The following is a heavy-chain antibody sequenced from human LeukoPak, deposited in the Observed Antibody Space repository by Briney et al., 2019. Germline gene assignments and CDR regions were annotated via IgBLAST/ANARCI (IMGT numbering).Heavy chain of an antibody. V-gene: IGHV3-33*06. J-gene: IGHJ4*02. Sequence: PGGSLRLSCAASGFTFSSYGMHWVRQAPGKGLEWVAVIWYDGSNKYYADSVKGRFTISRDNSKNTLYLQMNSLRAEDTAVYYCAKGSEWELLQSFFDYWGQGTLVTVSS. CDR3: AKGSEWELLQSFFDY. CDR2: IWYDGSNK. D-gene: IGHD1-26*01. CDR1: GFTFSSYG.